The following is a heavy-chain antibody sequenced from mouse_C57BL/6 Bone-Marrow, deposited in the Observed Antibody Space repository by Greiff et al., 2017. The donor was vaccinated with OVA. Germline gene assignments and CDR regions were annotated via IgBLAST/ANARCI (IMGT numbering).Heavy chain of an antibody. V-gene: IGHV1-19*01. D-gene: IGHD1-1*01. CDR2: INPYNGGT. Sequence: VQLQQSGPVLVKPGASVKMSCKASGYTFTDYYMNWVKQSHGKSLEWIGVINPYNGGTSYNQKFKGKATLTVDKSSSTAYMELNSLTSEDSAVYYCARCAYDGSSYVYAMDYWGQGTSVTVSS. CDR3: ARCAYDGSSYVYAMDY. J-gene: IGHJ4*01. CDR1: GYTFTDYY.